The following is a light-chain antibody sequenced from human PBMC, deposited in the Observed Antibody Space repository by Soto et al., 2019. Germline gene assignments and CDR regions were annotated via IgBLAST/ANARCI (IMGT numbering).Light chain of an antibody. CDR1: QSVSNNY. V-gene: IGKV3-20*01. J-gene: IGKJ4*01. CDR2: GAS. Sequence: IVLMQSPGTLSLSPGERATLSCRASQSVSNNYVAWYQQKPGQAPRLLIAGASSRATGFPDRFSGSGAGTDFTLTISRLEPEDFAVYYCQQYGSSPPLTFGGGTKVEIK. CDR3: QQYGSSPPLT.